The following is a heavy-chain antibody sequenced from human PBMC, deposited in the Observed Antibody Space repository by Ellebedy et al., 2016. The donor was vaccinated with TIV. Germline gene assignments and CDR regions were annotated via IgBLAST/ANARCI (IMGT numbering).Heavy chain of an antibody. CDR2: INPSGGST. Sequence: AASVKVSCKASGYTFTSYYMHWVRQAPGQGLEWMGIINPSGGSTSYAQKFQGRVTITADKSTSTAYMELSSLRSEDTAVYYCAKEGGYSYGYLDYWGQGTLVTVSS. CDR1: GYTFTSYY. CDR3: AKEGGYSYGYLDY. D-gene: IGHD5-18*01. V-gene: IGHV1-46*01. J-gene: IGHJ4*02.